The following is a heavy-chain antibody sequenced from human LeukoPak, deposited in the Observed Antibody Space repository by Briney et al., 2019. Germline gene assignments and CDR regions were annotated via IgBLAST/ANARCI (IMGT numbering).Heavy chain of an antibody. Sequence: GASVKVSCKASGYTFTGYYMHWVRQAPGQGLEWMEWINPNSGGTNYAQKFQGRVTMTRDTSISTAYMELSRLRSDDTAVYYCARGDGDYVWGSYRYTANDYWGQGTLVTVSS. CDR1: GYTFTGYY. CDR3: ARGDGDYVWGSYRYTANDY. D-gene: IGHD3-16*02. J-gene: IGHJ4*02. CDR2: INPNSGGT. V-gene: IGHV1-2*02.